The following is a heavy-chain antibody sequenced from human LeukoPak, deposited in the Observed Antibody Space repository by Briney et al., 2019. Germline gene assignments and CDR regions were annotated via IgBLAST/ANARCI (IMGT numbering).Heavy chain of an antibody. Sequence: GGSLRLSCAASGFTVSSNYMSWVRQAPGKGLEWVSIIHSTGSTYYADSVKGRFTISRDNSKNTLYLQMNSLRADDTAVYYCAREGYDSSGYPVDFWGQGTLVTVSS. V-gene: IGHV3-66*01. D-gene: IGHD3-22*01. CDR1: GFTVSSNY. CDR3: AREGYDSSGYPVDF. J-gene: IGHJ4*02. CDR2: IHSTGST.